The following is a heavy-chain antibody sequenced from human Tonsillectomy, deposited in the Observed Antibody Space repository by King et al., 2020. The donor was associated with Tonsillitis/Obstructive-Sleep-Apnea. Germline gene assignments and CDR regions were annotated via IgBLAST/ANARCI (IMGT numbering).Heavy chain of an antibody. CDR1: AFKFDDYA. CDR2: ITWNSGSR. Sequence: VQLVESGGGLVQPGRSLRLSCAASAFKFDDYAMYWVRQAPGKGLEWVSGITWNSGSRVYADSVKGRFTISRDNAKDSLYLQMNSLRVEDTALYYCAKDLFMSVSGTPGDAFDIWGQGTMVTVSS. V-gene: IGHV3-9*01. D-gene: IGHD2-15*01. J-gene: IGHJ3*02. CDR3: AKDLFMSVSGTPGDAFDI.